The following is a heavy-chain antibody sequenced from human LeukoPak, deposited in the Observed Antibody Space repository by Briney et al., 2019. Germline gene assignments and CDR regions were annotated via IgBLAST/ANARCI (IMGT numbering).Heavy chain of an antibody. Sequence: GGCLRLSCAASGFTFSSYGVHWVRQAPGKGLEWVAFILYDGSNKYYADSVKGRFTIPRDNSKNTLYLQMNSLRAEDTAVYYCAKVELRYFDWFSLFDYWGQGTLVTVSS. CDR3: AKVELRYFDWFSLFDY. V-gene: IGHV3-30*02. J-gene: IGHJ4*02. D-gene: IGHD3-9*01. CDR1: GFTFSSYG. CDR2: ILYDGSNK.